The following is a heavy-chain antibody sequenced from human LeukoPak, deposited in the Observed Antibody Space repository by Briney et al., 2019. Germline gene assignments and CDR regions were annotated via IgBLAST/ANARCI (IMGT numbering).Heavy chain of an antibody. Sequence: GGSLRLSCAASGLTFSSYGMHWVRQAPGKGLEWVAVIWYDGSNKYYPDSVQGRFTISRDNSKNTLCLQVNSLRAEDTAVYYCARDRSMSGWYIDLWGRGTLVTVSS. V-gene: IGHV3-33*01. CDR1: GLTFSSYG. J-gene: IGHJ2*01. CDR3: ARDRSMSGWYIDL. CDR2: IWYDGSNK. D-gene: IGHD2/OR15-2a*01.